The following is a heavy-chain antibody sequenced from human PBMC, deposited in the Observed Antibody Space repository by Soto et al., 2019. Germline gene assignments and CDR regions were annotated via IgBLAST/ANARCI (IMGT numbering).Heavy chain of an antibody. V-gene: IGHV4-39*01. CDR2: IYYSGRT. D-gene: IGHD2-21*02. CDR1: GESISSSSDY. CDR3: ARQRTTVVTQAYFDH. Sequence: NPSGTLALSCIVSGESISSSSDYWGWIRQPPGKGLEWIGSIYYSGRTYYNPSFKSPVTISIDTSKNQFSLKLSSVTATDTAVYYCARQRTTVVTQAYFDHWGQGALVTVSS. J-gene: IGHJ4*02.